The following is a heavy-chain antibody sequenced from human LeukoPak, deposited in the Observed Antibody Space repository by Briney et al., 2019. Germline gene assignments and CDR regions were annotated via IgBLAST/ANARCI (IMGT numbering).Heavy chain of an antibody. CDR2: ISTGSSTI. CDR1: GFTFSSYS. V-gene: IGHV3-48*04. J-gene: IGHJ4*02. D-gene: IGHD3-10*01. Sequence: PGGSLRLSCTASGFTFSSYSMNWVRQAPGKGLEWVSYISTGSSTIYYADSVKGRFTISRDNAKNSLYLQMNSLRAEDTAVYYCARNYYGSGSYYYWGQGTLVTVSS. CDR3: ARNYYGSGSYYY.